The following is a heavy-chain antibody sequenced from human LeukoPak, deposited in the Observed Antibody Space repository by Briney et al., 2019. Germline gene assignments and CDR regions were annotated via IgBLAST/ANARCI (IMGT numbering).Heavy chain of an antibody. D-gene: IGHD3-10*01. CDR1: GFTFSSYE. V-gene: IGHV3-74*01. J-gene: IGHJ5*02. CDR3: ARATTYFYGSVTYDWFDP. CDR2: IESDGST. Sequence: GGSLRLSCAASGFTFSSYEMNWVRQAPGKGLVWVSRIESDGSTIYADSVRGRFTISRDNAKNMVYLQMNSLRAEDTAMYYCARATTYFYGSVTYDWFDPWGQGTLVTVSS.